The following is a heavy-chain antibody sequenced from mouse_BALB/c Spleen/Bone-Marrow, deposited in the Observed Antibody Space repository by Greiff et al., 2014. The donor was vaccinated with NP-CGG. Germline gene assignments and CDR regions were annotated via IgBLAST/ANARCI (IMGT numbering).Heavy chain of an antibody. Sequence: VMLVESGPGLVAPAQSLSITCTVSGFSLTSYGVSWVRQPPGKGLEWLGVIWGDGSINYNSALISRLSIIKDNSKSQVFLKLNSVQTDDTATYYCAKVNRCGYAMDYWGQGTSVTVSS. CDR2: IWGDGSI. J-gene: IGHJ4*01. CDR3: AKVNRCGYAMDY. CDR1: GFSLTSYG. D-gene: IGHD6-1*01. V-gene: IGHV2-3*01.